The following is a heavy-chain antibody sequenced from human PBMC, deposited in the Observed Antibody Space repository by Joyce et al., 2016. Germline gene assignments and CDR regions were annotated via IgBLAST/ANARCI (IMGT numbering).Heavy chain of an antibody. CDR1: GYTFTRYG. Sequence: QVQLVQSDIEVKQPGASVKVSCKASGYTFTRYGIAWVRQAPGQGLEWMGWITTYNGYTKYTQNLQGRVTMTTDTSTSTAYMELRSLRSDDTAVYYCARDPTGGPLDYWGQGTLVTVSS. J-gene: IGHJ4*02. V-gene: IGHV1-18*01. CDR3: ARDPTGGPLDY. D-gene: IGHD1-14*01. CDR2: ITTYNGYT.